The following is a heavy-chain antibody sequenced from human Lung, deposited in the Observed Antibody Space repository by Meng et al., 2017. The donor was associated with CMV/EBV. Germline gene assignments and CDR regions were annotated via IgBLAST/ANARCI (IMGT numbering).Heavy chain of an antibody. CDR2: VYYNGST. CDR3: ARRLWGFFES. V-gene: IGHV4-39*02. J-gene: IGHJ4*02. Sequence: SXTXSLXCSVSAGSVSSTHYYWGWIRQPPGKGLEWIGHVYYNGSTYHNPSLKSRVTMSVDTSKNHFSLNVSSVTAADTAVYYCARRLWGFFESWGQGNXVTVSS. CDR1: AGSVSSTHYY. D-gene: IGHD3-16*01.